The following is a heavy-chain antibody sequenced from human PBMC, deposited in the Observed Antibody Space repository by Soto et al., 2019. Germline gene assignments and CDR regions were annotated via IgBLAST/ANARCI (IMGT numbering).Heavy chain of an antibody. CDR1: GGSVSSGYHY. CDR2: VYYSGST. D-gene: IGHD3-22*01. CDR3: ATESSGSSPLHFDF. V-gene: IGHV4-30-4*01. J-gene: IGHJ4*02. Sequence: QVLLEESGPGLVKPSHTLSLTCTVSGGSVSSGYHYWSWIRQPPGKGLEWIGYVYYSGSTYYNPSLGSRVTISIDTSKNQFSLKLNPVTASDAAVYFCATESSGSSPLHFDFWGQGALVSVSS.